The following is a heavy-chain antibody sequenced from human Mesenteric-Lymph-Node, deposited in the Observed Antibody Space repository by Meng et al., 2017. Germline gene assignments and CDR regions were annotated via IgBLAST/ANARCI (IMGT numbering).Heavy chain of an antibody. V-gene: IGHV1-18*01. D-gene: IGHD3-9*01. CDR1: GYTFTSYG. CDR3: ARLGLQTTGLNDC. CDR2: ISAYNGNT. J-gene: IGHJ4*02. Sequence: QGQRGQAGAEVKKPGASGKVAGKASGYTFTSYGITWVRQAPGQGLEWMGWISAYNGNTNYAQKLQGRVTMTTDTSTSTAYMELRSLRSDDTAVYYCARLGLQTTGLNDCWGQGTLVTVSS.